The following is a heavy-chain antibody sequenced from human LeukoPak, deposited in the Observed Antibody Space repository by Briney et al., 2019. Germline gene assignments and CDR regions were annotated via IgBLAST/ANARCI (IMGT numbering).Heavy chain of an antibody. CDR3: ARNQITVFAFQD. D-gene: IGHD3-3*01. J-gene: IGHJ1*01. V-gene: IGHV4-39*07. CDR2: IYYSGST. Sequence: SETLSLTCTVSGGSISSSSYYWGWIRQPPGKGLEWIGSIYYSGSTYNNPSLKSRVTISVDTSKKQFSLKLSSVTAADTAVSYCARNQITVFAFQDWGQGTLVTVSS. CDR1: GGSISSSSYY.